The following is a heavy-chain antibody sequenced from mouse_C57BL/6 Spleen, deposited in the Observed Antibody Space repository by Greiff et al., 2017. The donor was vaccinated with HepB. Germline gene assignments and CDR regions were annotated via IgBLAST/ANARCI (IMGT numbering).Heavy chain of an antibody. J-gene: IGHJ4*01. V-gene: IGHV7-1*01. CDR3: ARDADYDYDLGAMDY. CDR2: SRNKANDYTT. D-gene: IGHD2-4*01. Sequence: EVKLMESGGGLVQSGRSLRLSCATSGFTFSDFYMEWVRQAPGKGLEWIAASRNKANDYTTEYSASVKGRFIVSRDTSQSILYLQMNALRAEDTAIYYCARDADYDYDLGAMDYWGQGTSVTVSS. CDR1: GFTFSDFY.